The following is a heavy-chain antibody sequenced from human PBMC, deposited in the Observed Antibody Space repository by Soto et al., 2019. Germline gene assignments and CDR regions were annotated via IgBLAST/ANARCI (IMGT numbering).Heavy chain of an antibody. D-gene: IGHD6-13*01. Sequence: QVQLVESGGGVVQPGRSLRLSCAASGFPFSSYGMHWVRQAPGKGLEWVAVISYDGSNKYYADSVKGRFTISRDNSKNTLYLQMNSLRAEDTAVYYCANGEAAAVIGDYWGQGTLVTVS. CDR1: GFPFSSYG. J-gene: IGHJ4*02. CDR3: ANGEAAAVIGDY. V-gene: IGHV3-30*18. CDR2: ISYDGSNK.